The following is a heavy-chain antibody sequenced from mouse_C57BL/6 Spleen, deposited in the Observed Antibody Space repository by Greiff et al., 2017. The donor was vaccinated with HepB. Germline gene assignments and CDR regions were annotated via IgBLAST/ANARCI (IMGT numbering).Heavy chain of an antibody. D-gene: IGHD2-5*01. CDR3: ARPYSNYAFDY. V-gene: IGHV1-69*01. CDR1: GYTFNSYW. J-gene: IGHJ2*01. Sequence: QVQLQQPGAELVMPGASVKLSCKASGYTFNSYWMHWVKQRPGQGLEWIGEIDPSDSYTNYNQKFKGKSTLTVDKSTSTAYMQLSSLTSDDSAVYYCARPYSNYAFDYWGQGTTPTVSS. CDR2: IDPSDSYT.